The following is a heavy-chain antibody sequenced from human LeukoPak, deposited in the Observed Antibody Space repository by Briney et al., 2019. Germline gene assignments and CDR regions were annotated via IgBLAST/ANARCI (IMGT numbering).Heavy chain of an antibody. CDR3: ARDGSGYSYGPGNYYYYMDV. CDR2: INPSGGST. V-gene: IGHV1-46*01. J-gene: IGHJ6*03. D-gene: IGHD5-18*01. Sequence: ASVPVSYMASGYTLTNYYMHWVRQAPGQGLEWMGVINPSGGSTSDAKKFQGPATMTGDTSTSTVYMELSSLRSEDTAVYYCARDGSGYSYGPGNYYYYMDVWGKGTTVTVSS. CDR1: GYTLTNYY.